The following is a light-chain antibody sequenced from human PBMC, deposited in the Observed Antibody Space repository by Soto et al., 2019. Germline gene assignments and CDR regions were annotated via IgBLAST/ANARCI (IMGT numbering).Light chain of an antibody. J-gene: IGKJ2*01. CDR3: QQRSNWPPDT. CDR2: DAS. V-gene: IGKV3-11*01. CDR1: QSVSSY. Sequence: EIVLTQSPATLSLSPGERATLSCRASQSVSSYLAWYQQKPGQAPRLLLYDASNRATGIPARFSGSGSGTDVTLTISSLEPEDFAVYYCQQRSNWPPDTFGQGTKLEIK.